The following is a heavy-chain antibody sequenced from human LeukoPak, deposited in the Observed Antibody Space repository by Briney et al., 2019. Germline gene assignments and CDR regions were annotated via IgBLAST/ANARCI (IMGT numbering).Heavy chain of an antibody. V-gene: IGHV3-43*01. CDR2: ISWDGGST. CDR1: GFTFDDYS. CDR3: ARKFLGSSFDY. Sequence: GGSLRLSCAASGFTFDDYSMHWVRQPPGKGLEWVSLISWDGGSTFYAESVKGRFTISRDNNKNSLYLQMNSLRAEDTAVYYCARKFLGSSFDYWGQGTLVTVSS. D-gene: IGHD3-10*01. J-gene: IGHJ4*02.